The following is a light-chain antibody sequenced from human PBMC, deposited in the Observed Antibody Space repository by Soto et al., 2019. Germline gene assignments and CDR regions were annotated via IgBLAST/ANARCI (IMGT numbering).Light chain of an antibody. Sequence: SVLTQPASVSGSPGQSITISCTGTSSDVGGYNYVSWYQQRPGKAPKLMIYDVSNRPSGVSNRFSGSKSGNTASLTISGLQAEDEADYYCSSYTDNDTYVFGGGTKVTVL. CDR1: SSDVGGYNY. V-gene: IGLV2-14*01. CDR3: SSYTDNDTYV. CDR2: DVS. J-gene: IGLJ1*01.